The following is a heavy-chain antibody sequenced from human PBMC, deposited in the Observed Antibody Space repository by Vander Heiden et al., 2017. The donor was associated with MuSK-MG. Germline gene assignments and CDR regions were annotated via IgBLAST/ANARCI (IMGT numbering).Heavy chain of an antibody. CDR3: AREFAAAGTKGGFDY. D-gene: IGHD6-13*01. V-gene: IGHV3-33*01. CDR1: GCTSSGYG. J-gene: IGHJ4*02. CDR2: IWYDGSNK. Sequence: QVQLVESGGGVVQPGRSLRPSCAACGCTSSGYGMHWGRQAPGKGREWGAVIWYDGSNKYYADSVKGRFTISRDNSKNTLYLQMNSLRAEDTAVYYCAREFAAAGTKGGFDYWGQGTLVTVSS.